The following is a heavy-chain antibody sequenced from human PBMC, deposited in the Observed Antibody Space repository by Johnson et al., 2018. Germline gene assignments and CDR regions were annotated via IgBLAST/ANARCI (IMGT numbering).Heavy chain of an antibody. Sequence: QVQLVESGGGVVQPGRSLRLSCAASRFAFSSFGIHWVRQAPGKGLEWVALISHDGRDEYYADSVKGRFTISRDNSKNTMYLQMNSLRGEDTAVYSCVKEVWALTTLDAFDIWGQGTTVIVSS. CDR2: ISHDGRDE. V-gene: IGHV3-30*18. D-gene: IGHD4-17*01. CDR1: RFAFSSFG. J-gene: IGHJ3*02. CDR3: VKEVWALTTLDAFDI.